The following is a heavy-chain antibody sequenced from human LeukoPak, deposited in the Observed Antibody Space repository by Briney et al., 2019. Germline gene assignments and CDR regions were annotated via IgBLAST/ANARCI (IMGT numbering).Heavy chain of an antibody. J-gene: IGHJ4*02. CDR1: GFTFSTYA. V-gene: IGHV3-23*01. Sequence: GGSLRLSCAASGFTFSTYAMNWVRQAPGKGLEWVSTISGSGGATYYADSVKGRFTISRDNPKNTLYLQMNSLRAEDTAVYYCARDVSGTYWGQGTLVTVSS. D-gene: IGHD1-26*01. CDR3: ARDVSGTY. CDR2: ISGSGGAT.